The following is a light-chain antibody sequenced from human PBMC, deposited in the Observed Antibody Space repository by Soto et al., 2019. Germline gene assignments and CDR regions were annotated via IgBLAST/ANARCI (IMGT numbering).Light chain of an antibody. V-gene: IGLV1-44*01. CDR1: SSNIGSNT. CDR2: NNN. J-gene: IGLJ1*01. CDR3: AAWDGSLNGLV. Sequence: QSVLTQPPSASGTPGQRVTISCSGSSSNIGSNTVNWYQQLPGTAPKLLIYNNNQRPSGVPDRFSGSKSGTSASLAISGLQAEDEADYYWAAWDGSLNGLVFGTGTKVTVL.